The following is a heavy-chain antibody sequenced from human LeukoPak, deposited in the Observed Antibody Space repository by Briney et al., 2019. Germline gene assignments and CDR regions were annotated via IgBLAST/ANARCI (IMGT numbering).Heavy chain of an antibody. CDR2: IDASNGNT. J-gene: IGHJ4*02. V-gene: IGHV1-18*01. D-gene: IGHD3-16*01. CDR1: GYTFTTYG. Sequence: GASVKVSFKASGYTFTTYGISWVRQAPGQGLEWMGWIDASNGNTNCAQKVQGRVTITTDTSTTTAYMELRSLGFDDTAVYYCARDYHYVPDFWGQGTLVTVSS. CDR3: ARDYHYVPDF.